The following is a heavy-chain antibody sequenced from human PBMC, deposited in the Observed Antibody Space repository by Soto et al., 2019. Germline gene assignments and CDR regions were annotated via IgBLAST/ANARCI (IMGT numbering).Heavy chain of an antibody. CDR3: ATVWFDSVGVVAAFLDAFDI. CDR2: IKSKNDGGTT. Sequence: EVQLVESGGGLVKPGGSLRLSCAASGFTFSNAWMSWVRQAPGKGLEWVGRIKSKNDGGTTDYAAPVKGRFTISRDYSKNALYLQMTSLKTGDTAVYYCATVWFDSVGVVAAFLDAFDIWGQGTIVTVSS. CDR1: GFTFSNAW. J-gene: IGHJ3*02. D-gene: IGHD2-15*01. V-gene: IGHV3-15*01.